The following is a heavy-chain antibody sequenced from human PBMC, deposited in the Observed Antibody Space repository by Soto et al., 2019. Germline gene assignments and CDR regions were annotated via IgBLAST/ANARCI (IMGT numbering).Heavy chain of an antibody. CDR3: ARGKGMEENYFYYGMDI. Sequence: ASVEVSCKDSGYTFSTYGMHWVRQAPGQSLEWMGWLNGGTGQTRYSQRFQDRVIITRDTSASTGYMELRSLRSEDTAVYYCARGKGMEENYFYYGMDIWGQGTTVTVSS. J-gene: IGHJ6*02. CDR2: LNGGTGQT. D-gene: IGHD3-10*01. CDR1: GYTFSTYG. V-gene: IGHV1-3*01.